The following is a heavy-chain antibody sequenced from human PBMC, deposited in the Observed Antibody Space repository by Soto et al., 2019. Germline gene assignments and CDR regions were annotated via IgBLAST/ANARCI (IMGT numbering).Heavy chain of an antibody. CDR3: ARGVDPGIAVAGTRGWFDP. D-gene: IGHD6-19*01. CDR2: IIPIFGTA. Sequence: GASVKVSCKASGGTFSSYAISWVRQAPGQGLEWMGGIIPIFGTANYAQKFQGRVTITADKSTSTAYMELSSLRSEDTAVYYCARGVDPGIAVAGTRGWFDPWGQGTLVTISS. CDR1: GGTFSSYA. J-gene: IGHJ5*02. V-gene: IGHV1-69*06.